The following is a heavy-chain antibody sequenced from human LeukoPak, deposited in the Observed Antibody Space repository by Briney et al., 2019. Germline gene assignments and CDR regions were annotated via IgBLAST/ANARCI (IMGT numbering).Heavy chain of an antibody. J-gene: IGHJ4*02. CDR3: AKDTGWLGGFDY. V-gene: IGHV3-9*03. CDR1: GFTFDDYA. Sequence: GGSLRLSCAASGFTFDDYAMHWVRQAPGKGLEWVSGISWNSGSIGYADSVKGRFTISRDNAKNSLYLQMNSLRAEDMALYYCAKDTGWLGGFDYWGQGTLVTVSS. D-gene: IGHD3-9*01. CDR2: ISWNSGSI.